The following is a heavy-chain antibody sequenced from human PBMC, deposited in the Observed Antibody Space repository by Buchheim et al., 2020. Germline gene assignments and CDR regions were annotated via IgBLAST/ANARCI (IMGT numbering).Heavy chain of an antibody. D-gene: IGHD1-7*01. V-gene: IGHV4-34*01. CDR3: ARVPPTGTTQNWFDP. Sequence: QVQLQQWGAGLLKPSETLSLTCAVYGGSFSGYYWSWIRQPPGKGLEWIGEINHSGSTNYNPSLKSRVTISVDTSKNQFSLKLSSVTAADTAVYYCARVPPTGTTQNWFDPWGQGTL. CDR2: INHSGST. J-gene: IGHJ5*02. CDR1: GGSFSGYY.